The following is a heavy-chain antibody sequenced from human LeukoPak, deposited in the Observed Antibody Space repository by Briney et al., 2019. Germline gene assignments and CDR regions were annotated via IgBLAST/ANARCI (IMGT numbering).Heavy chain of an antibody. CDR2: IYYSGST. D-gene: IGHD3-22*01. V-gene: IGHV4-59*08. CDR1: GDSVSSYY. CDR3: ARLYYDSSRYPNWFDP. J-gene: IGHJ5*02. Sequence: SETLSLTCTVSGDSVSSYYWSWIRQPPGKGLEWIGYIYYSGSTNYNPSLKSRVTISVDTSKNQFSLKLSSVTAADTAVYYCARLYYDSSRYPNWFDPWGQGTLVTVSS.